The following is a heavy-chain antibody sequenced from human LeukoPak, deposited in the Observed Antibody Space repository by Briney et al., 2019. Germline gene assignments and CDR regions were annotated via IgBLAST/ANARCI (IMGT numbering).Heavy chain of an antibody. CDR2: INPNSGGT. CDR1: GYSFTSYA. D-gene: IGHD6-19*01. J-gene: IGHJ4*02. Sequence: ASVKVSCKASGYSFTSYAYNWVRQAPGQGLEWMGWINPNSGGTNYAQKFQGRVTMTRDTSISTAYMELSRLRSDDTAVYYCATDTSMAVAAQFDYWGQGTLVTVSS. CDR3: ATDTSMAVAAQFDY. V-gene: IGHV1-2*02.